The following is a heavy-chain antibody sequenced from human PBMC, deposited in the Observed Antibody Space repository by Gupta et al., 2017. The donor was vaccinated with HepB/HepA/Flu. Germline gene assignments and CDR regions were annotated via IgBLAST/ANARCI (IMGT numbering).Heavy chain of an antibody. Sequence: EVQLLESGGGLVQPGGSLRLSCAASGFPFSTYGVSWVRQDPGKGLVWVSGISGSGDRTYYAESGKGLFTISRDNSKNTVSLQVNRLRAEDTAVYYCAKVRWGTTGQIDPFDYWGQGTLVTVSS. CDR2: ISGSGDRT. CDR3: AKVRWGTTGQIDPFDY. CDR1: GFPFSTYG. J-gene: IGHJ4*02. V-gene: IGHV3-23*01. D-gene: IGHD1-1*01.